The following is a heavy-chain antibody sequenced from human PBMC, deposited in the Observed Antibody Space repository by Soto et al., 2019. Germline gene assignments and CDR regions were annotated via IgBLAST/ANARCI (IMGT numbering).Heavy chain of an antibody. CDR1: GFTFNSNA. V-gene: IGHV3-23*01. CDR2: ISGSGSGT. CDR3: LKGLDV. J-gene: IGHJ6*02. Sequence: PGGSLRLSCAASGFTFNSNAMSWVRQAPGKGLEWVSVISGSGSGTYYADSMKGRFTISRDNANNSLYLQMNSLRGEDTAVYYCLKGLDVWGQGTTVTVS.